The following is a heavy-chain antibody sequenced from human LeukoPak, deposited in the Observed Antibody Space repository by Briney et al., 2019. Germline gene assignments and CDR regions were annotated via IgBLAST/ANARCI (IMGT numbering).Heavy chain of an antibody. Sequence: ASVKVSCKASGYTFTSYYMHWVRRAPGQGLEWMGIINPSGGSTSYAQKFQGRVTMTRDTSTSTVYMELSSLRSEDTAVYYCARQISGSYVFDAFDIWGQGTMVTVSS. V-gene: IGHV1-46*01. CDR1: GYTFTSYY. CDR2: INPSGGST. D-gene: IGHD1-26*01. CDR3: ARQISGSYVFDAFDI. J-gene: IGHJ3*02.